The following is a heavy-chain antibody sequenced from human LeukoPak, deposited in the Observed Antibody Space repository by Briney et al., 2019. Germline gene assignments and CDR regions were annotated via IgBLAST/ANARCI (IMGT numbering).Heavy chain of an antibody. CDR1: GFSFNNYA. CDR2: IIGSSGAT. V-gene: IGHV3-23*01. Sequence: GGSLRLSCAPSGFSFNNYAMSWVRQAPGKGLEWVSLIIGSSGATFYADSVKGRFTISRDNSKNTLYLQMNSLRAEDTAVYFCAKGAYDYVEMGYFDNWGQGILVTVSS. CDR3: AKGAYDYVEMGYFDN. J-gene: IGHJ4*02. D-gene: IGHD5-12*01.